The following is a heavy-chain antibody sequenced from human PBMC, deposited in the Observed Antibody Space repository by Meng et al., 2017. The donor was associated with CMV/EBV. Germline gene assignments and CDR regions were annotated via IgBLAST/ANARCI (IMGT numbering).Heavy chain of an antibody. CDR2: IGTAGDT. V-gene: IGHV3-13*01. CDR3: ARSPRGVVRGVIHGMDV. Sequence: GGSLRLSCAASGFTFSSYDMHWVRQATGKGLEWVSAIGTAGDTYYPGSVKGRFTISRENAKNSLYLQMNSLRAGDTAVYYCARSPRGVVRGVIHGMDVWGQGTTVTVSS. D-gene: IGHD3-10*01. CDR1: GFTFSSYD. J-gene: IGHJ6*02.